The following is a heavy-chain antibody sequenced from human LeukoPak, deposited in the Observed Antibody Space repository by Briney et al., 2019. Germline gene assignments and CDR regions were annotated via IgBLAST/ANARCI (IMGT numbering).Heavy chain of an antibody. V-gene: IGHV4-39*01. CDR3: ARHRADYYYYGMDV. Sequence: SETLSLTCTVSGGSISSSSYYWGWLRQPPGRGLEWVGSIYYSGSTYYNPSLKSRVTISVDTSKNQLSLKLSSVTAADTAVYYCARHRADYYYYGMDVWGQGTTVTVSS. D-gene: IGHD1-26*01. J-gene: IGHJ6*02. CDR1: GGSISSSSYY. CDR2: IYYSGST.